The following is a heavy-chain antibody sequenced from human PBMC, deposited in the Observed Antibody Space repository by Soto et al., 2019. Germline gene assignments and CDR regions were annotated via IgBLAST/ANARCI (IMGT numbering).Heavy chain of an antibody. CDR2: ISSSSSYI. J-gene: IGHJ5*02. D-gene: IGHD4-17*01. CDR1: GFTFSSYS. CDR3: ARDRGGYGDYGWFDP. Sequence: EVQLVESGGGLVKPGGSLRLSCAASGFTFSSYSTNWVRQAPGKGLEWVSSISSSSSYIYYADSVKGRFTISRDNAKNSLYLQMNSLRAEDTAVYYCARDRGGYGDYGWFDPWGQGTLVTVSS. V-gene: IGHV3-21*01.